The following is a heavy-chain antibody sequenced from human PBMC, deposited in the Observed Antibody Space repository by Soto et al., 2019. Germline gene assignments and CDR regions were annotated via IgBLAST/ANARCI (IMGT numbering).Heavy chain of an antibody. CDR2: ISAYNGNT. V-gene: IGHV1-18*01. Sequence: ASVKVSCKASGYTFTSYGISWVRQAPGQGLEWMGWISAYNGNTNYAQKLQGRVTMTTDTSTSTAYMELRSLRSDDTAVYYCARDFTMIVVVRGLHAFDIWGQGTMVTVSS. CDR3: ARDFTMIVVVRGLHAFDI. J-gene: IGHJ3*02. CDR1: GYTFTSYG. D-gene: IGHD3-22*01.